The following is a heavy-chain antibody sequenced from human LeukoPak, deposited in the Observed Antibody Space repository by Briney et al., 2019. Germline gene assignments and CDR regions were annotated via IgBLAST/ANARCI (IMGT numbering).Heavy chain of an antibody. D-gene: IGHD3-3*01. CDR3: AGYYLGNYFDP. Sequence: GGSLRLSCAASGFSFSSYWMRWVRQAPGKGLEWVANIKQDGSEGYYVDSVKGRFTISRDNAKNSLDLQMNSLGVEDTAVYYCAGYYLGNYFDPWGQGTLVTVSS. J-gene: IGHJ5*02. CDR1: GFSFSSYW. V-gene: IGHV3-7*01. CDR2: IKQDGSEG.